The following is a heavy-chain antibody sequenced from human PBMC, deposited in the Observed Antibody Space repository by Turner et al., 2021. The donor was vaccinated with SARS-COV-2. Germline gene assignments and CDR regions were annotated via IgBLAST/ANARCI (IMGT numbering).Heavy chain of an antibody. Sequence: QDQLVQSGAAVKKPGASVKVSSKVSGYTIIEFSLHWVRQAPGKGLKWMGGFDPEDGETIYAQKFQGRVTMTEDTSTDTAYMELSSLGSDDTAVYYCATAPGMTTTGWFDPWGQGTLVTVSS. CDR3: ATAPGMTTTGWFDP. V-gene: IGHV1-24*01. CDR1: GYTIIEFS. J-gene: IGHJ5*02. D-gene: IGHD4-4*01. CDR2: FDPEDGET.